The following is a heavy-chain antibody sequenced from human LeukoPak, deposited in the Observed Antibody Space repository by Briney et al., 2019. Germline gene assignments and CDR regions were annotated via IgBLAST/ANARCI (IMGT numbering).Heavy chain of an antibody. D-gene: IGHD1-14*01. CDR1: GFTFSSYS. Sequence: GGSLRLSCAASGFTFSSYSMNWVRQAPGKGLEWVSSISSSSSYIYYADSVKGRFTISRDNAKNSLYLQMNSLRAEDTAVYYCARVPEINYYMDVWGKGTTVTVSS. V-gene: IGHV3-21*01. CDR2: ISSSSSYI. J-gene: IGHJ6*03. CDR3: ARVPEINYYMDV.